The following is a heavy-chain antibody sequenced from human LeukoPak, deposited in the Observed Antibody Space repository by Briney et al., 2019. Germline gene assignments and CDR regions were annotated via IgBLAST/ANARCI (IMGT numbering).Heavy chain of an antibody. CDR1: GYSFIDYY. Sequence: ASVNVSCKASGYSFIDYYMHWVRQAPGQGLEWIGWISPNSGGTKYVQKFQGRVTMTRDTSITTVYMELSGLSFDDTAVYYCARGGGRYSVDYWGQGTLVIVSS. J-gene: IGHJ4*02. CDR2: ISPNSGGT. V-gene: IGHV1-2*02. D-gene: IGHD1-26*01. CDR3: ARGGGRYSVDY.